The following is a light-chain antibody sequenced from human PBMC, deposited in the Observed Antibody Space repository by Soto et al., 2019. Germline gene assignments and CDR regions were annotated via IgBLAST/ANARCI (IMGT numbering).Light chain of an antibody. V-gene: IGKV1-39*01. CDR1: QGISTY. Sequence: IKLTQSPSSLSASVGDRVTITCRASQGISTYLNWYQQKPGKAPKLLIYAASSLQSGVPSRFSGSGSETDFTLTISSLQPEDFATYYCQQYNSYSRTFGQGTKVDI. J-gene: IGKJ1*01. CDR2: AAS. CDR3: QQYNSYSRT.